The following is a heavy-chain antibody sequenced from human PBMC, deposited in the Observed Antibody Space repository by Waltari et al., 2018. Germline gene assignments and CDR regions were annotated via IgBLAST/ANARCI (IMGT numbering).Heavy chain of an antibody. CDR2: ISSSSSYI. Sequence: EVQLVESGGGLVKPGGSLGLSCAASGFTFSSYRMNWVRQAPGKGLEWVSSISSSSSYIYYADSVKGRFTISRDNAKNSLYLQMNSLRAEDTAVYYCASSFWSGPIDYWGQGTLVTVSS. J-gene: IGHJ4*02. CDR1: GFTFSSYR. V-gene: IGHV3-21*01. D-gene: IGHD3-3*01. CDR3: ASSFWSGPIDY.